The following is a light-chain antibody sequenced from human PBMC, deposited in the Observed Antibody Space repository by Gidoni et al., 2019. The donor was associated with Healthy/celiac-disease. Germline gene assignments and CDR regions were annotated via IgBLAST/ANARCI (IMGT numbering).Light chain of an antibody. J-gene: IGLJ3*02. CDR2: SNN. CDR3: AAWDDSLNGWV. V-gene: IGLV1-44*01. Sequence: QSVLTQPPSASGTPGQRVTISCSGSSSNNGSNTVNWYQQLPGTAPKLLIYSNNQPPSGVPDRFSGSKSGTSASLAISGLQSEGEADYYCAAWDDSLNGWVFGGGTKLTVL. CDR1: SSNNGSNT.